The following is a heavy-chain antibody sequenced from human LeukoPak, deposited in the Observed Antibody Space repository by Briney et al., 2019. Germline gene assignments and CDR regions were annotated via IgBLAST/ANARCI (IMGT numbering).Heavy chain of an antibody. Sequence: KASETLSLTCAVYGGSLNGYYWSWIRQTPGKGLEWIGEGSDSGGTKYNPSLKSRVTISADTSKNQFSLKLSSATAADTAVYYCAKNGQSGFSFDPWGQGTLVTVSS. CDR3: AKNGQSGFSFDP. V-gene: IGHV4-34*01. J-gene: IGHJ5*02. D-gene: IGHD1-26*01. CDR1: GGSLNGYY. CDR2: GSDSGGT.